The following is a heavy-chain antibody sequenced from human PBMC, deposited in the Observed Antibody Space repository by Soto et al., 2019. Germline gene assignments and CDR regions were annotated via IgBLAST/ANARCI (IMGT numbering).Heavy chain of an antibody. CDR1: GFTFSSYA. J-gene: IGHJ6*02. D-gene: IGHD3-3*01. Sequence: GGSLRLSCAASGFTFSSYAMSWVRQAPGKGLEWVSAISGSGGSTYYADSVKGRFTISRDNSKNTLYLQMNSLRAEDTAVYYCAKSDTIFGVVIVYGMDVWGQGTTVTVSS. V-gene: IGHV3-23*01. CDR2: ISGSGGST. CDR3: AKSDTIFGVVIVYGMDV.